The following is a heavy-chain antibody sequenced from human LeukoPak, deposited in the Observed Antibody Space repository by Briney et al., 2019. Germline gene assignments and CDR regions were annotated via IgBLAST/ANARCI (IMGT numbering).Heavy chain of an antibody. J-gene: IGHJ4*02. Sequence: SETLSLTCAVYGGSFSGYYWSWIRQPPGKGLEWIGEINHSGSTNYNPSLKSRVTISVDTSKNQFSLKLSSVTAADTAVYYCARDLLVRGVHDYWGQGTLVTVSS. CDR2: INHSGST. CDR1: GGSFSGYY. CDR3: ARDLLVRGVHDY. V-gene: IGHV4-34*01. D-gene: IGHD3-10*01.